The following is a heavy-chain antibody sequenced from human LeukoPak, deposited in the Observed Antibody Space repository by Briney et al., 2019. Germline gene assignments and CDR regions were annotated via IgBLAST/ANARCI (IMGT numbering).Heavy chain of an antibody. J-gene: IGHJ4*02. V-gene: IGHV3-11*01. D-gene: IGHD1-26*01. CDR1: GFTFSDYY. CDR3: ARSPIVGATYFDY. Sequence: AGGSLRLSCAASGFTFSDYYMSWIRQAPGKGLEWVSYISSSGSTIYYADSVKGRFTISRDNAKNSLYLQMNSLRAEDTAVYYCARSPIVGATYFDYWGQGILVTVSS. CDR2: ISSSGSTI.